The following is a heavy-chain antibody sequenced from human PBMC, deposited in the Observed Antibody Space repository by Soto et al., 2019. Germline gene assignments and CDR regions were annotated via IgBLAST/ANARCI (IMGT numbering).Heavy chain of an antibody. J-gene: IGHJ6*02. D-gene: IGHD4-17*01. V-gene: IGHV3-48*02. CDR1: GFTFSSYS. CDR2: ISSSSSTI. Sequence: GGSLRLSCAASGFTFSSYSMNWVRQAPGKGLEWVSYISSSSSTIYYADSVKGRFTISRDNAKNSLYLQMNSLRDEDTAVYYCARDDPDYGDYGESYYYYYGMDVWGQGTTVTVSS. CDR3: ARDDPDYGDYGESYYYYYGMDV.